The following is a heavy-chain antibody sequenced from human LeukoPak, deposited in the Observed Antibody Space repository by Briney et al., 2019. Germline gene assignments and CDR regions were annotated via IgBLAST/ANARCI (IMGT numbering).Heavy chain of an antibody. Sequence: GGSLRLSCTASGFTFSSYWMSWVRQAPGKGLEWVSAISGSGGSTYYADSVKGRFTISRDNSENTLDLQMNSLRAEDTAVYYCAKADISGYGGLDYWGQGTLVAVSS. V-gene: IGHV3-23*01. J-gene: IGHJ4*02. CDR1: GFTFSSYW. D-gene: IGHD3-22*01. CDR3: AKADISGYGGLDY. CDR2: ISGSGGST.